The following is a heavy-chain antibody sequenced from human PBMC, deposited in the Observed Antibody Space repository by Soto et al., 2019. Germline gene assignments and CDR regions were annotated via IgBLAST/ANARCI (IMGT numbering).Heavy chain of an antibody. V-gene: IGHV4-39*01. CDR2: IYYSGST. CDR3: ARHLVAADY. J-gene: IGHJ4*02. D-gene: IGHD2-15*01. CDR1: GGSISSSSYY. Sequence: SETLSLTCTVSGGSISSSSYYWGWIRQPPGKGLEWIGSIYYSGSTYYNPSLKSRVTISVDTSKNQFSLKLSSVTAADTAVYYCARHLVAADYWGQGTLVTVSS.